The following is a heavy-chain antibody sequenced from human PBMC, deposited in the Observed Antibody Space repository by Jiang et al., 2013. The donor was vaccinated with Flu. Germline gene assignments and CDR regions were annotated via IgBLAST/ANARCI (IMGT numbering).Heavy chain of an antibody. CDR2: ISGNNDNT. J-gene: IGHJ4*02. CDR1: GYTFTNYG. CDR3: ARGVGGYSYGYVLY. D-gene: IGHD5-18*01. V-gene: IGHV1-18*01. Sequence: SGYTFTNYGVSWVRQAPGQGLEWMGWISGNNDNTNYAQNIQGRATMTTDASTSTAYMELRGLRSDDTAVYYCARGVGGYSYGYVLYWGQGTLVTVSS.